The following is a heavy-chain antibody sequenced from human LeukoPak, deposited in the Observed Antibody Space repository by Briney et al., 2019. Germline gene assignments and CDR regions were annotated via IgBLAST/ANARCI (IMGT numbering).Heavy chain of an antibody. Sequence: GGSLRLSCVASGFTFSSYGIHWVRQAPGKGLEWMAVIAFDGTTKHYAGSVKGRFFISRDTPMNTVHLQLNNLRPEDTAVYFCAKVMAERRTLTPYFDYWGQGALVTVSS. CDR2: IAFDGTTK. CDR1: GFTFSSYG. J-gene: IGHJ4*02. V-gene: IGHV3-30*18. CDR3: AKVMAERRTLTPYFDY. D-gene: IGHD1-1*01.